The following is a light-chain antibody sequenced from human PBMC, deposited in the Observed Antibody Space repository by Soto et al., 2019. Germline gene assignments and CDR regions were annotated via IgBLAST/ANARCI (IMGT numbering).Light chain of an antibody. CDR3: QQYYSYPWT. Sequence: IWRRQSPSLLSSSTGDRVTISCRISEGISSYLAWYQQKPGKAPKLLIYAASTLQSGVPSRFSGSGSGTDFTLTVSCLQSEDFATYYCQQYYSYPWTFGQGTKVDIK. CDR1: EGISSY. J-gene: IGKJ1*01. V-gene: IGKV1D-8*03. CDR2: AAS.